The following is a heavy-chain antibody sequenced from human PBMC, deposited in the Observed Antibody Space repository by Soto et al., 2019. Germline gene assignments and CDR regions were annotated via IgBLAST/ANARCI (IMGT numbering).Heavy chain of an antibody. Sequence: EVQLLASGGDLVQPGGSLRLSCVTSGFSFSTFAMGRFRRAPGKGLEWVSAIRPSGGRIYYAAPVRGRFSISIDDSKTPVYLQMDRLGPEDTAVYFSGRKAAGTRGSYTADHWGQGTLVIVSS. CDR2: IRPSGGRI. V-gene: IGHV3-23*01. J-gene: IGHJ4*02. CDR3: GRKAAGTRGSYTADH. D-gene: IGHD1-7*01. CDR1: GFSFSTFA.